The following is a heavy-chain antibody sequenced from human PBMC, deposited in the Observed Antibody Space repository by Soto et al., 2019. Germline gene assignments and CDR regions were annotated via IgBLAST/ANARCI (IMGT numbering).Heavy chain of an antibody. D-gene: IGHD3-3*01. Sequence: ASVKVSCKASGYTFTSYAMHWVRQAPGQRLEWMGWINAGNGNTKYSQKFQGRVTITRDTSASTAYMELSSLRSEDTAVYYCARGLTXYYDFWSGYYYLGWFDPWGQGTLVTVSS. J-gene: IGHJ5*02. CDR2: INAGNGNT. CDR3: ARGLTXYYDFWSGYYYLGWFDP. V-gene: IGHV1-3*01. CDR1: GYTFTSYA.